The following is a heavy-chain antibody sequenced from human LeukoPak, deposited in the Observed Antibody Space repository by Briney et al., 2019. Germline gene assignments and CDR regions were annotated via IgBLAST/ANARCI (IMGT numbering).Heavy chain of an antibody. CDR3: ARVDSGSYWY. CDR1: GGSISSGGYY. CDR2: IYYSGST. Sequence: SETLSLTCTVSGGSISSGGYYWSWIRQHPGKGLEWIGYIYYSGSTYYNPSLKSRVTISVDTSKNQFSLKLSSVTAADTAVYYCARVDSGSYWYWGQGTLVTVSS. D-gene: IGHD1-26*01. J-gene: IGHJ4*02. V-gene: IGHV4-31*03.